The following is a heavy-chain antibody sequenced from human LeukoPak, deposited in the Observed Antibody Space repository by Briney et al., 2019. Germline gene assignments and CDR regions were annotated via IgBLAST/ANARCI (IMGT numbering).Heavy chain of an antibody. CDR2: IYYSGST. Sequence: SETLSLTCTVSGGSISSSSYYWGWIRQPPGKGLEWIGSIYYSGSTYYNPSLKSRVTISVDTSKNQFSLKLSSVTAADTAVYYCARSAMATIYNYWGQGTLVTVSS. CDR1: GGSISSSSYY. D-gene: IGHD5-24*01. V-gene: IGHV4-39*01. CDR3: ARSAMATIYNY. J-gene: IGHJ4*02.